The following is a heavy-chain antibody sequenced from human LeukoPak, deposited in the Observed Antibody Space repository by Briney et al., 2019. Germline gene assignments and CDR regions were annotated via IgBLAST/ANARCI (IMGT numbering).Heavy chain of an antibody. CDR1: GFTFSSYW. D-gene: IGHD6-6*01. CDR3: ARAPPFYSSSYSDY. CDR2: INSDGSST. Sequence: PGGSLRLSCAASGFTFSSYWMHWVRQAPGKGLVWVSRINSDGSSTSYAASVKGRFTISRDNAKNTLYLQMNSLRAEDTAVYYCARAPPFYSSSYSDYWAREPWSPSPQ. V-gene: IGHV3-74*01. J-gene: IGHJ4*02.